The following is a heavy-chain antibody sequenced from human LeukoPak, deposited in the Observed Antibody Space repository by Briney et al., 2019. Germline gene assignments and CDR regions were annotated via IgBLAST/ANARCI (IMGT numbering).Heavy chain of an antibody. V-gene: IGHV3-7*01. CDR3: ARGGYYYDSSGSFDY. CDR1: GFTFSSYW. J-gene: IGHJ4*02. D-gene: IGHD3-22*01. CDR2: IKQDGSEK. Sequence: GGSLRLSCAASGFTFSSYWMSWVRQAPGKGLEWVANIKQDGSEKYYVDSVKGRFTISRDNAKNSLYLQMNSLRAEDTAVYYCARGGYYYDSSGSFDYWGQGTLVTVSS.